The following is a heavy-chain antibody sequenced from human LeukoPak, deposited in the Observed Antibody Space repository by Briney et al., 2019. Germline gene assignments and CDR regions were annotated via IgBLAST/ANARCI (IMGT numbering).Heavy chain of an antibody. CDR2: IKQDGSEK. D-gene: IGHD6-19*01. CDR3: AKVMYSSGCLMDY. V-gene: IGHV3-7*05. Sequence: PGGSLRLSCAASGFTFSNYWMSWVRQAPGKGLEWVGNIKQDGSEKYYEDSVKGRFTISRDNSKNTLYLQMNSLRAEDTAVYYCAKVMYSSGCLMDYWGQGTLVTVSS. CDR1: GFTFSNYW. J-gene: IGHJ4*02.